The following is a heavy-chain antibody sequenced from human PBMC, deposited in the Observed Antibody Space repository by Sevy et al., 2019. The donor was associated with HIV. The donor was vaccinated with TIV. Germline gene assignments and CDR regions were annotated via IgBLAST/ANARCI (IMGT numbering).Heavy chain of an antibody. CDR3: TRYCSSISCYSYYYYGMDV. V-gene: IGHV3-49*03. Sequence: GGSLRLSCTASGFTFGDYAMSWFRQAPGKGLEWAGFIRSKAYGGTTEYAASVKGRFTISRDDSKSIAYLQMNSLKTEDTAVYYCTRYCSSISCYSYYYYGMDVWGQGTTVTVSS. CDR1: GFTFGDYA. J-gene: IGHJ6*02. D-gene: IGHD2-2*01. CDR2: IRSKAYGGTT.